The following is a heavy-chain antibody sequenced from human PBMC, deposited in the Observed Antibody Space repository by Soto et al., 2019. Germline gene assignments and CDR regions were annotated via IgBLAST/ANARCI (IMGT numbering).Heavy chain of an antibody. Sequence: SVKVSCKASGVTFSSYAISWVRQAPGQGLEWMGGIIPIFGTANYAQKFQGRVTITADESTSTAYMGLSSLRSEDTAVYYCAREGGYGVSWFDPWGQGTLVTVSS. J-gene: IGHJ5*02. V-gene: IGHV1-69*13. CDR2: IIPIFGTA. CDR1: GVTFSSYA. D-gene: IGHD5-18*01. CDR3: AREGGYGVSWFDP.